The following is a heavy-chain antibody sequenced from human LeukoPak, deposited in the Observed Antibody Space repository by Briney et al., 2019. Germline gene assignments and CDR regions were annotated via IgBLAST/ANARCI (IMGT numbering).Heavy chain of an antibody. CDR2: INHSGGT. Sequence: SETLSLTCTVSGGSISSSSYYWGWIRQPPGKGLEWIGEINHSGGTNYNPSLKSRVTISVDTSKNQFSLKLSSVTAADTAVYYCARGRHYYGSGSPWYFDYWGQGTLVTVSS. V-gene: IGHV4-39*07. D-gene: IGHD3-10*01. CDR3: ARGRHYYGSGSPWYFDY. CDR1: GGSISSSSYY. J-gene: IGHJ4*02.